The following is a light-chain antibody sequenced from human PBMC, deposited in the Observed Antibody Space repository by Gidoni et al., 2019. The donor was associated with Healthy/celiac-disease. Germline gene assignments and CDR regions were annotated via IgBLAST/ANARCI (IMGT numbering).Light chain of an antibody. J-gene: IGKJ2*01. V-gene: IGKV4-1*01. CDR2: WAS. CDR1: QRVLYSSNKKTY. Sequence: DIVMTQSPDSLAVSLGERAPIHCKSSQRVLYSSNKKTYVAWYQQKPGQPPKLLIYWASTREAGVPDRFSGSGSGTYFPLTISRLQAEYVAVYYCQQYYGTPHTFGQGTKLESK. CDR3: QQYYGTPHT.